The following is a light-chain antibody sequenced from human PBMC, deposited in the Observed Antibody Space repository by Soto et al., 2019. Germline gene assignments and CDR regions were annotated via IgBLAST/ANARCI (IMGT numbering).Light chain of an antibody. Sequence: DIQLTQSPSFLSASVGDRVTITCRASQDIISYLAWYQQKPGKAPKLLIHAASTLQSGVPSRFSGSGSGTEFTLTISSLQPEDFASYYCQQFNNYPPITFGQGTRLEIK. CDR3: QQFNNYPPIT. CDR1: QDIISY. CDR2: AAS. V-gene: IGKV1-9*01. J-gene: IGKJ5*01.